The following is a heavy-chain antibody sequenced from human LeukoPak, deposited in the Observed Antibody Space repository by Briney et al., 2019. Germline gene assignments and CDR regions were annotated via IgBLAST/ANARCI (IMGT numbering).Heavy chain of an antibody. D-gene: IGHD2-2*01. J-gene: IGHJ4*02. CDR1: GGSVSGYY. CDR2: IYYGGST. Sequence: SETLSLTCAVYGGSVSGYYWSWIRQPPGKEREWIWYIYYGGSTNYNPSLKSRVTISVDTSKDQFSLKLSSVTAADTAVYYCASHYCSSTSCLGTQFDYWGQGTLLPVSS. CDR3: ASHYCSSTSCLGTQFDY. V-gene: IGHV4-59*08.